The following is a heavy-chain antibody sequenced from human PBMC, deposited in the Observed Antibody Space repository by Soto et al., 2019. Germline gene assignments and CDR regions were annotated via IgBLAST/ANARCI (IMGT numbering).Heavy chain of an antibody. Sequence: QLQLQESGPGLVKPSETLSLSCTVSGGSITSSFYWGWIRQPPGKGLEWIGSIYGTGNTYYNPSLKVRATISADPSKNQFSLNLISVTAADPAVYYCRSSSRYSTDVWGQGATVTVSS. D-gene: IGHD6-13*01. J-gene: IGHJ6*02. CDR3: RSSSRYSTDV. CDR1: GGSITSSFY. CDR2: IYGTGNT. V-gene: IGHV4-39*01.